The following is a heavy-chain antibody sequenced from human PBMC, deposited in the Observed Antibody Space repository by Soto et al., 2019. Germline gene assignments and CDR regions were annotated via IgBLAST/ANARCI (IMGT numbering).Heavy chain of an antibody. Sequence: PVGSLRLSCAASGFTFSTYAMNWVRQAPGKGLEWVSTISGTGGSAYYADSVKGRFTISRDNSNNTLYLQVNSLRVEDTAIYYCAKTYNFDYWGQGTLVTVSS. CDR1: GFTFSTYA. CDR2: ISGTGGSA. J-gene: IGHJ4*02. D-gene: IGHD4-4*01. CDR3: AKTYNFDY. V-gene: IGHV3-23*01.